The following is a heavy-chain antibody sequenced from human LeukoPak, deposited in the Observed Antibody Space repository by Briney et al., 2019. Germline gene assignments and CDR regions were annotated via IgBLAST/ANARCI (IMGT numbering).Heavy chain of an antibody. CDR3: ARGRVSSDYGSVWFDP. J-gene: IGHJ5*02. V-gene: IGHV4-34*01. Sequence: SETLSLTCAVYGGSLSGYYWSWIRQPPGKGLEWIGELSPSGSTNYNPSLKSRVTISEDTSKNQFSLRLRSVTAADTAVYYCARGRVSSDYGSVWFDPWGQGTLVTVSS. CDR1: GGSLSGYY. CDR2: LSPSGST. D-gene: IGHD3-10*01.